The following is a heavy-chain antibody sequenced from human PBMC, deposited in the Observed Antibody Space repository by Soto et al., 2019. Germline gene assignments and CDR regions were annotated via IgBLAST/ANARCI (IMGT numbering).Heavy chain of an antibody. CDR3: AKDEGGSGYDYYYYYGMDV. CDR2: ISYDGSNK. Sequence: GGSLRLSCAASGFTFSSYGMHWVRQAPGKGLEWVAVISYDGSNKYYADSVKGRFTISRDNSKNTLYLQMNSLRAEDTAVYYCAKDEGGSGYDYYYYYGMDVWGQGTTVTVSS. V-gene: IGHV3-30*18. D-gene: IGHD5-12*01. J-gene: IGHJ6*02. CDR1: GFTFSSYG.